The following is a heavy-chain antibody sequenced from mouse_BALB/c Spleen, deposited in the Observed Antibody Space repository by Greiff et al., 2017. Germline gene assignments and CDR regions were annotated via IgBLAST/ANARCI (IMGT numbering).Heavy chain of an antibody. Sequence: EVKVVESGGGLVKPGGSLKLSCAASGFTFSSYAMSWVRQTPEKRLEWVASISSGGSTYYPDSVKGRFTISRDNARNILYLQMSSLRSEDTAMYYCARGTTVVHFDYWGQGTTLTVSS. D-gene: IGHD1-1*01. CDR2: ISSGGST. CDR1: GFTFSSYA. J-gene: IGHJ2*01. CDR3: ARGTTVVHFDY. V-gene: IGHV5-6-5*01.